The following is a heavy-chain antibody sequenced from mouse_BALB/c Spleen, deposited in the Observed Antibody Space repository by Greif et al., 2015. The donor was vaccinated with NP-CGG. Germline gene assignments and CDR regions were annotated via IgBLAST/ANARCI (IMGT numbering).Heavy chain of an antibody. V-gene: IGHV5-17*02. D-gene: IGHD2-1*01. CDR3: ARYGNYAMDY. Sequence: DVQLQESGGGLVQPGGSRKPSCAASGFTFSSFGMHWVRQAPEKGLEWVAYISSGSSTIYYADTVKGRFTISRDNPKNTLFLQMTSLGSEDTAMYYCARYGNYAMDYWGQGTSVTVSS. CDR1: GFTFSSFG. J-gene: IGHJ4*01. CDR2: ISSGSSTI.